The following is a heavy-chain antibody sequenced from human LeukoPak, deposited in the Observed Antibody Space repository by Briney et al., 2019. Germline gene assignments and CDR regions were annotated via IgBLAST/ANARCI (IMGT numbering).Heavy chain of an antibody. CDR2: IWHDGSTK. J-gene: IGHJ4*02. V-gene: IGHV3-33*01. CDR3: ARDPAVGVWSAFQY. CDR1: GFTFSSFA. Sequence: GGSLSLSCAASGFTFSSFAMHWVRQAPGKGLEWVAVIWHDGSTKYYADSVKGRFTISRDNSKNTLYLQMKRLRAEDTAVYYCARDPAVGVWSAFQYWGQGTLVTVSS. D-gene: IGHD3-3*01.